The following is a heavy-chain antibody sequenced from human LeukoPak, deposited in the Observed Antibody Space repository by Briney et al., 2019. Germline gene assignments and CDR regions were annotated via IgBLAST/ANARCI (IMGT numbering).Heavy chain of an antibody. Sequence: PGGSLRLSCAASGFTFSSYGMNWVRQAPGKGLEWVSYISSSSSTIYYADSVKGRFTISRDNAKNSLYLQMNSLRAEDTAVYYCARDLGYYDSSGYQLVSDAFDIWGQGTMVTVSS. CDR2: ISSSSSTI. CDR1: GFTFSSYG. D-gene: IGHD3-22*01. J-gene: IGHJ3*02. CDR3: ARDLGYYDSSGYQLVSDAFDI. V-gene: IGHV3-48*01.